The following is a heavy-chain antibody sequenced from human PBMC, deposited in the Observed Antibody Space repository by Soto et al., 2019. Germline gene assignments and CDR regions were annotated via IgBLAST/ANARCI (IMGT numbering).Heavy chain of an antibody. CDR2: ISSTTNYI. V-gene: IGHV3-21*01. CDR1: GFTFTRYS. Sequence: EVQLVESGGGLVKPGGSLRLSCAASGFTFTRYSMNWVRQAPGKGLEWVSSISSTTNYIYYADSMKGRFTVSRDNAKNSVYLEMNSLSAEDTAVYYCARESEDLTSNFDYWGQGTLVTASS. J-gene: IGHJ4*02. CDR3: ARESEDLTSNFDY.